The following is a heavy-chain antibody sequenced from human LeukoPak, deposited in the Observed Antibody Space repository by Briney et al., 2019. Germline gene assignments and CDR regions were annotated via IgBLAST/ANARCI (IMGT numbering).Heavy chain of an antibody. D-gene: IGHD3-22*01. V-gene: IGHV3-23*01. Sequence: GESLRLSCAASGFTFSTYAMSWVRQAPGKGLEWVSAISGSGGSTNYADSVKGRVTVSRDNSKSTLYLQMNSLRAEDTAVYYCAKSSYYDSSGYYREYYFDYWGQGTLVTVSS. J-gene: IGHJ4*02. CDR3: AKSSYYDSSGYYREYYFDY. CDR2: ISGSGGST. CDR1: GFTFSTYA.